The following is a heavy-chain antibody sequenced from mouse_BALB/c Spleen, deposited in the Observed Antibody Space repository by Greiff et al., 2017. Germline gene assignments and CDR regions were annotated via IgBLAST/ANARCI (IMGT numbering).Heavy chain of an antibody. CDR3: ARNYGSSYWYFDV. J-gene: IGHJ1*01. V-gene: IGHV1S29*02. CDR1: GYTFTDYN. Sequence: EVKVVESGPELVKPGASVKISCKASGYTFTDYNMHWVKQSHGKSLEWIGYIYPYNGGTGYNQKFKSKATLTVDNSSSTAYMELRSLTSEDSAVYYCARNYGSSYWYFDVWGAGTTVTVSS. D-gene: IGHD1-1*01. CDR2: IYPYNGGT.